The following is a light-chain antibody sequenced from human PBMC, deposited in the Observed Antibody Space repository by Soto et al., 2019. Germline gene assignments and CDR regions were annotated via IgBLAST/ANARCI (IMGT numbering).Light chain of an antibody. Sequence: QSVLTQPPSASGSPGQSVTISCTGTSSDVGAYNYVSWYQHRPGKAPKLMISEVTKRPSGVPDRFSGAKSGNTASLTVSGLQAEDEADYYCTSHAGTNNFPYVFGTGTKVTVL. CDR1: SSDVGAYNY. CDR2: EVT. V-gene: IGLV2-8*01. CDR3: TSHAGTNNFPYV. J-gene: IGLJ1*01.